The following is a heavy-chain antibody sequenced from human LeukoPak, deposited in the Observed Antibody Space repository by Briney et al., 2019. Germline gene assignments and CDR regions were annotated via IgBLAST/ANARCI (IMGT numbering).Heavy chain of an antibody. Sequence: SETLSLTCTVSGGSISSYYWTWIRQSAGKGLEWIGRINTSGSTNYNPSLRSRVTMSVNTSKNQFSLNLTSVTAADTAVYYCAREGGDPRWLDPWGQGTLVTVSS. D-gene: IGHD6-25*01. CDR3: AREGGDPRWLDP. V-gene: IGHV4-4*07. CDR1: GGSISSYY. J-gene: IGHJ5*02. CDR2: INTSGST.